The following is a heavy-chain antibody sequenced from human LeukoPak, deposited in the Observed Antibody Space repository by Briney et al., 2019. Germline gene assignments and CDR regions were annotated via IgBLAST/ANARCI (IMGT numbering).Heavy chain of an antibody. Sequence: ASVKVSCKASGYTFTSYYMHWVRQAPGQGLEWMGIINPSGGSTSYAQKFQERVTITRDMSTSTAYMELSSLRSEDTAVYYCAAGRYFDLVDYWGQGTLVTVSS. J-gene: IGHJ4*02. CDR2: INPSGGST. CDR3: AAGRYFDLVDY. CDR1: GYTFTSYY. V-gene: IGHV1-46*01. D-gene: IGHD3-9*01.